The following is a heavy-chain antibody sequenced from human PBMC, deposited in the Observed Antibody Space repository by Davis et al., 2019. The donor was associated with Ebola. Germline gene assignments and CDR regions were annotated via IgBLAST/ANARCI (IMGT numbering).Heavy chain of an antibody. V-gene: IGHV4-61*01. CDR1: GGSVSSGSYY. CDR3: ARQPSGYDYRYYFDN. CDR2: ISHSGSS. Sequence: PSETLSLTCTVSGGSVSSGSYYWNWIRQPPGKGLEWIGYISHSGSSNSNPSLKSRVTISVDTSKNQFSLRLRSVSAADTAVYYCARQPSGYDYRYYFDNWGQGILVTVSS. D-gene: IGHD5-12*01. J-gene: IGHJ4*02.